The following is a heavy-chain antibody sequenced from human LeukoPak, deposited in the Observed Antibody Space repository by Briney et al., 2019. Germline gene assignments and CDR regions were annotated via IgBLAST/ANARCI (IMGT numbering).Heavy chain of an antibody. D-gene: IGHD2-21*01. J-gene: IGHJ4*02. V-gene: IGHV4-4*07. CDR1: GGSVSSYF. CDR3: AREMGGAYCGGNCYYFGY. Sequence: SETLSLTCTVSGGSVSSYFWSWIRQPAGKGLEGIGRIYISGSTSYSPSLKSRVTMSVDTSKNQFSLKLTSVTAADTAVYYCAREMGGAYCGGNCYYFGYWGQGILVTVSS. CDR2: IYISGST.